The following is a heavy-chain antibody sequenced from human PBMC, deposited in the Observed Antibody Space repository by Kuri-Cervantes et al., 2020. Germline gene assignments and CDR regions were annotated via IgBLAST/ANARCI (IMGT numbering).Heavy chain of an antibody. Sequence: SGPTLVKPTQTLTLTCTFSGFSLSTSGVGVGWIRQPPGKAREWLALIYWNDDKLYSPSLKSRLTITKHTSKNQVVLTMTNMDPVYTATYYCASYYDSSGYYPDAFDIWGQGTMVTV. J-gene: IGHJ3*02. CDR3: ASYYDSSGYYPDAFDI. CDR2: IYWNDDK. D-gene: IGHD3-22*01. V-gene: IGHV2-5*01. CDR1: GFSLSTSGVG.